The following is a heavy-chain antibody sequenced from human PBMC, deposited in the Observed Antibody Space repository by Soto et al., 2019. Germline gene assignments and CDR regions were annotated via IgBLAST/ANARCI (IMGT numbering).Heavy chain of an antibody. CDR1: GFTVSSNY. CDR3: ARPLTPPKAAANKAGGYYGMDV. V-gene: IGHV3-53*01. D-gene: IGHD6-13*01. Sequence: GGSLRLSCAASGFTVSSNYMSWVRQAPGKGLEWVSVIYSGGSTYYADSVKGRFTISRDNSKNTLYLQMNSLRAEDTAVYYCARPLTPPKAAANKAGGYYGMDVWGQGTTVTVSS. CDR2: IYSGGST. J-gene: IGHJ6*02.